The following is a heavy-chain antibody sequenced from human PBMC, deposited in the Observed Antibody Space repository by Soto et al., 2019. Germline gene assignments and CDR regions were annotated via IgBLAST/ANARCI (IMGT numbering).Heavy chain of an antibody. V-gene: IGHV1-3*01. Sequence: QVQLVQSGAEVKKPGASVKVSCKASGYTFTSYAMHWVRQAPGQRLEWMGWINAGNGNTKYSQKFQGRVTITRDTSASTAYMELSSLRSEDTTVYYCARERYQLPYNWFDPWGQGTLVTVSS. CDR3: ARERYQLPYNWFDP. J-gene: IGHJ5*02. CDR2: INAGNGNT. D-gene: IGHD2-2*01. CDR1: GYTFTSYA.